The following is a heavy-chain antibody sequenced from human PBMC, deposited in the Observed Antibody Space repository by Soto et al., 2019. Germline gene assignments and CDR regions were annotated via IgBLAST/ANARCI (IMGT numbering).Heavy chain of an antibody. J-gene: IGHJ4*02. CDR1: GCSISSGGYY. V-gene: IGHV4-31*03. CDR2: IYYSGST. Sequence: PSETLSLTCTVSGCSISSGGYYWSWIRHHPGKGLEWIGYIYYSGSTYYNPSLKSRVTISVDTSKNQFSLKLSSVTAADTAVYYCAREVVCSRRFPKPYYFDYWAQGTLVPVAS. CDR3: AREVVCSRRFPKPYYFDY. D-gene: IGHD3-10*02.